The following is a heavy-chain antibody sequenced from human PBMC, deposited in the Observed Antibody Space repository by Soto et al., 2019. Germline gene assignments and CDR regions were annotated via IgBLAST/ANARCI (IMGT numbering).Heavy chain of an antibody. Sequence: PSETQSLTCTVSGGSISSGCYYWSWIRQHPGKGLEWIGYIYYSGSTYYNPSLKSRVTISVDTSKNQFSLKLSSVTAADTAVYYCATHTSTGYWDCWGQGTLVTVSS. V-gene: IGHV4-31*03. D-gene: IGHD6-13*01. CDR2: IYYSGST. J-gene: IGHJ4*02. CDR3: ATHTSTGYWDC. CDR1: GGSISSGCYY.